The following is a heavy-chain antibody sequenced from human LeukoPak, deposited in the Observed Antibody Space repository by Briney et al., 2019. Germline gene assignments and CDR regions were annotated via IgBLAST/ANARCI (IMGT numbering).Heavy chain of an antibody. CDR2: INPNSGGT. CDR1: GYTFTGYY. J-gene: IGHJ4*02. CDR3: ARRDFNDFWSGYSNDY. V-gene: IGHV1-2*06. D-gene: IGHD3-3*01. Sequence: GASVKVSCKASGYTFTGYYMHWVRQAPGQGLEWMGRINPNSGGTNYAQKFQGRVTMTRDTSISTAYMELSRLRSDDTAVYYRARRDFNDFWSGYSNDYWGQGTLVTVSS.